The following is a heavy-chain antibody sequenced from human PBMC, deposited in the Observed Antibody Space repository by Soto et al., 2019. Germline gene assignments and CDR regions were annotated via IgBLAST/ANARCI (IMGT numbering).Heavy chain of an antibody. J-gene: IGHJ4*02. CDR1: GFTFSSYA. D-gene: IGHD1-26*01. CDR2: ISYDGSNK. Sequence: GGSLRLSCAASGFTFSSYAMHRVRQAPGKGLELAAVISYDGSNKYYAASVKGRFTISRDNSKIALYLQMNSLRAEYTAVYYCARDRAEWELLLSVSLSSFDYWGQGTLVTVSS. CDR3: ARDRAEWELLLSVSLSSFDY. V-gene: IGHV3-30-3*01.